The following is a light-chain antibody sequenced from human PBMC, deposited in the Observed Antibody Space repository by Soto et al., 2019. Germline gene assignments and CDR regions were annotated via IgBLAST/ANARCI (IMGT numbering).Light chain of an antibody. Sequence: QSALTQPASVSGSPGKSITISCTGTSSDVGGYNYVSWFQHHPGKAPKLMIYDVSDRPSGVSYRFSGSKSGNTASLTISGLQAEDEADYYCSSYTTTTTPVFGGGTKLTVL. V-gene: IGLV2-14*03. J-gene: IGLJ3*02. CDR3: SSYTTTTTPV. CDR2: DVS. CDR1: SSDVGGYNY.